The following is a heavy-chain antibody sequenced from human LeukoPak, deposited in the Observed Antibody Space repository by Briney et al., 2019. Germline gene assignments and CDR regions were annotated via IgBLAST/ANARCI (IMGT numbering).Heavy chain of an antibody. CDR1: GGSMNSYY. V-gene: IGHV4-59*01. D-gene: IGHD2-2*01. CDR3: ARRGYCSSTSCYLVDY. Sequence: SETLSLTCTVSGGSMNSYYWSWIRQPPGKGLEWIGYIYYSGSTNYNPSLKSRVTISVDTSKNQFSLKLSSVTAADTAVYYCARRGYCSSTSCYLVDYWGQGTLVTVSS. CDR2: IYYSGST. J-gene: IGHJ4*02.